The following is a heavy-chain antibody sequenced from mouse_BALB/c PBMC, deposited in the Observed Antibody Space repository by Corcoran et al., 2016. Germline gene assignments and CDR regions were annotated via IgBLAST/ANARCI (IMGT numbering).Heavy chain of an antibody. Sequence: QMQLQESGPGLVKPSQSLFLACSITGFPITSGYYWIWIRQSPGKPLEWMGYITHSGETFYNPSLQSPISITRETSKNQFFLQLNSVTTEDTAMYYCAGDPYGYCYVDVWGAGTTVTVSS. D-gene: IGHD1-1*01. V-gene: IGHV12-3*02. J-gene: IGHJ1*01. CDR1: GFPITSGYY. CDR3: AGDPYGYCYVDV. CDR2: ITHSGET.